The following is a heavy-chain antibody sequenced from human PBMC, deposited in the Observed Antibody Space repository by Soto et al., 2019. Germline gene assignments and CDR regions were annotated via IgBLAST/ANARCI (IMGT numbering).Heavy chain of an antibody. V-gene: IGHV1-2*02. D-gene: IGHD3-22*01. CDR3: ARDWGDSSGHYYFDY. CDR1: GYTFTGYY. J-gene: IGHJ4*02. Sequence: GASVKVSCKASGYTFTGYYIHWGRQAPGQGLEWMGWINPNSGDTNYVQKFQDRVTMTGDTSISTAYMEMRRLTSDDTAVYYCARDWGDSSGHYYFDYWGQGTLVTVSS. CDR2: INPNSGDT.